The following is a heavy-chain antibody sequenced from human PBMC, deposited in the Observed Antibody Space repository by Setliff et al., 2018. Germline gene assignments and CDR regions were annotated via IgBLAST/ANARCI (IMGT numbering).Heavy chain of an antibody. D-gene: IGHD3-10*01. V-gene: IGHV1-18*01. Sequence: GASVKVSCKASGYTFTSYGISWVRQAPGQGLEWMGWISTYNGDTDYAQKLQDRLTMTTDTSTSTVYMELRSLRSDDTAVYYCARSESWFGDYWGQGTLVTVSS. CDR2: ISTYNGDT. J-gene: IGHJ4*02. CDR3: ARSESWFGDY. CDR1: GYTFTSYG.